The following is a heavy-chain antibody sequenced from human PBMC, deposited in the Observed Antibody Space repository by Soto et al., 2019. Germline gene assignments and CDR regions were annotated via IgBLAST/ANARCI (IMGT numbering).Heavy chain of an antibody. J-gene: IGHJ4*02. CDR2: ISSSSSTI. Sequence: GSLRVSWAASGCTCSSYSMNWVRQAQGKGLEWVSYISSSSSTIYYADSVKGRFTISRDNAKNSLYLQMNSLRDEDTAVYYCARDLYYYDSSDYFDYWGQGTLVTVSS. CDR3: ARDLYYYDSSDYFDY. D-gene: IGHD3-22*01. V-gene: IGHV3-48*02. CDR1: GCTCSSYS.